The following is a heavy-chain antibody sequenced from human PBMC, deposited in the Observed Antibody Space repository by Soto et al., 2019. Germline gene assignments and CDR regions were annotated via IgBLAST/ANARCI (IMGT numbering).Heavy chain of an antibody. V-gene: IGHV3-74*01. Sequence: EVQLVESGGGLGQPGGSLRLSCAASGFIFSTYWMHWVRQVPGKGLAWVSRINTDGGRTSYADSVKGRFTISRDNAKNTVYLQMNSLRAEDTAVYFCARVKSGSYDWFDPWGQGTLVTVSS. CDR3: ARVKSGSYDWFDP. CDR2: INTDGGRT. D-gene: IGHD3-10*01. CDR1: GFIFSTYW. J-gene: IGHJ5*02.